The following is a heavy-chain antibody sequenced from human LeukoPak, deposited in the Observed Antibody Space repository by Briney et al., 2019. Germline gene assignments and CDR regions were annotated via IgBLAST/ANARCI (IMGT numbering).Heavy chain of an antibody. CDR2: ISGSGGST. D-gene: IGHD6-13*01. CDR1: GFTFSSYA. V-gene: IGHV3-23*01. Sequence: HPGGSLRLSCAASGFTFSSYAMSWVRQAPGKGLEWVSGISGSGGSTYYADSVKGRFTISRDNSKNTLYLQMNSLRAEDTAVYYCAKKSIMGDSSTWYYFDYGGQGTLVTVSS. J-gene: IGHJ4*02. CDR3: AKKSIMGDSSTWYYFDY.